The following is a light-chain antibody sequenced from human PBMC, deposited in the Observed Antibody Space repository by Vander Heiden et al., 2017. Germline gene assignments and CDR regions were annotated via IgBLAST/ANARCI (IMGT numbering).Light chain of an antibody. CDR2: DVS. Sequence: QPALTQPASGSGSPGRSVTISCTGTSSDVGGYNYVSWYQQHPGKAPKLMIYDVSNRPAGASNRFFGSKSGNTASLTISGLQAEDEADYYCSSYTSSSTLVFGGGTKLTVL. CDR3: SSYTSSSTLV. J-gene: IGLJ2*01. V-gene: IGLV2-14*01. CDR1: SSDVGGYNY.